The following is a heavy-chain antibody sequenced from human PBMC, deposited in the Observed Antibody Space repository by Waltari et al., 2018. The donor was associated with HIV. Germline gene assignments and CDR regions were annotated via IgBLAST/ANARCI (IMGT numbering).Heavy chain of an antibody. J-gene: IGHJ6*02. CDR2: ISGSGGST. D-gene: IGHD6-13*01. CDR3: VKEYQYSHSWYSYYGMDV. CDR1: GFSFSTYG. Sequence: VQVLESGGALVQPAGALRLSCAAAGFSFSTYGGSWVGQAPGKGLEGVSTISGSGGSTYYADSVKGRFTVARDNSKNTLYLQMDSLRAEDTAVYFCVKEYQYSHSWYSYYGMDVWGQGTTVTVSS. V-gene: IGHV3-23*01.